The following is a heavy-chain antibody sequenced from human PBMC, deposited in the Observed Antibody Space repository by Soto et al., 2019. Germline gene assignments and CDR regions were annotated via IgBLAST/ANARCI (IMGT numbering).Heavy chain of an antibody. J-gene: IGHJ5*02. CDR1: GFTFSSYA. D-gene: IGHD1-26*01. CDR2: ISGSGGST. Sequence: EVQLLESGGGLVQPGGSLRLSCAASGFTFSSYAMSWVRQAPGKGLEWVSAISGSGGSTYYADPVKGRFTISRDNSKNPLYLQMNGLGAEDTAVYYCAKVTPSLGGLLSGNAWFDPWGQGTLVTVPS. V-gene: IGHV3-23*01. CDR3: AKVTPSLGGLLSGNAWFDP.